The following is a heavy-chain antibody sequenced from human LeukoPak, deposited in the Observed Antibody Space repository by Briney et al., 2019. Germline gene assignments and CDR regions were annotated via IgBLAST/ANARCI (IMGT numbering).Heavy chain of an antibody. CDR2: IYYSGST. J-gene: IGHJ4*02. Sequence: TETLSLTCTVSGGSISSSSYYWGWIRQPPGKGLEWIGSIYYSGSTYYNPSLKSRVTISVDTSKNQFSLKLSSVTAADTAVYYCARIRANYYFDYWGQGTLVTVSS. CDR3: ARIRANYYFDY. CDR1: GGSISSSSYY. D-gene: IGHD4/OR15-4a*01. V-gene: IGHV4-39*01.